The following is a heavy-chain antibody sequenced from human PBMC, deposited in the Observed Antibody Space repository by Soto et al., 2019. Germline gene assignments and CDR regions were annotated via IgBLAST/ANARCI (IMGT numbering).Heavy chain of an antibody. Sequence: TGGSLRLSCAASGFTFSSYGMHWVRQAPGKGLEWVAVIWYDGSNKYYADSVKGRFTISRDNSKSTLYLQMNSLRAEDTAVYYCGAVAGTGYFDYWGQGTLVTVSS. J-gene: IGHJ4*02. CDR2: IWYDGSNK. CDR3: GAVAGTGYFDY. CDR1: GFTFSSYG. D-gene: IGHD6-19*01. V-gene: IGHV3-33*01.